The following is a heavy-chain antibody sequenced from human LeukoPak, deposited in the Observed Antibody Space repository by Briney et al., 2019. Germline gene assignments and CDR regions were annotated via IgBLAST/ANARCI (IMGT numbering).Heavy chain of an antibody. Sequence: GGSLRLSCAASGFALSSHWMTWVRQVPGRGPEWVANVNREGSETYYLDSVKGRFTISKDNAKNSLYLQMNSLRAEDTALYHCARNNGMDVWGQGTTVIVSS. J-gene: IGHJ6*02. CDR3: ARNNGMDV. CDR2: VNREGSET. V-gene: IGHV3-7*03. CDR1: GFALSSHW.